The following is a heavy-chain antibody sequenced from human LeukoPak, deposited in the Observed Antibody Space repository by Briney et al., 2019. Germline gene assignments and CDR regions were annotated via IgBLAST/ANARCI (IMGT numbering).Heavy chain of an antibody. V-gene: IGHV1-69*04. CDR1: GGTFSSYT. CDR3: ARDRDIVVVPADQYNWFDP. CDR2: IIPILGIA. Sequence: SVKVSCKASGGTFSSYTISWVRQAPGQGLEWMGRIIPILGIANYAQKFQGRVTITADKSTSTAYMELSSLRSEDTAVYYCARDRDIVVVPADQYNWFDPWGQGTLVTVSS. D-gene: IGHD2-2*01. J-gene: IGHJ5*02.